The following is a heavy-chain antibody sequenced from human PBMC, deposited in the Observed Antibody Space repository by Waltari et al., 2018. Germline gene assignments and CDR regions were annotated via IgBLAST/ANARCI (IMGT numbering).Heavy chain of an antibody. CDR3: ATGIVVVPAATRSGGYGMDV. V-gene: IGHV1-2*04. CDR2: INPNSGGT. D-gene: IGHD2-2*01. Sequence: GYYMHWVRQAPGQVLGWMGWINPNSGGTNYAQKFQGWVTMTRDTSISTAYMELSRLRSDDTAVYYCATGIVVVPAATRSGGYGMDVWGQGTTVTVSS. CDR1: GYY. J-gene: IGHJ6*02.